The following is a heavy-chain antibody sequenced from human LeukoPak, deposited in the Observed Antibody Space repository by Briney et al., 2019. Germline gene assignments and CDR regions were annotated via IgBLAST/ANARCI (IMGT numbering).Heavy chain of an antibody. J-gene: IGHJ6*02. D-gene: IGHD3-22*01. Sequence: GGSLRLSCAASGFTFSDYYMSWIRQAPGKGLEWVSYISSSGSTIYYADSVKGRFTISRDNAKDSLYLQMNSLRAEDTAVYYCARTWGSGYYYGMDVWGQGTTVTVSS. CDR3: ARTWGSGYYYGMDV. CDR2: ISSSGSTI. V-gene: IGHV3-11*01. CDR1: GFTFSDYY.